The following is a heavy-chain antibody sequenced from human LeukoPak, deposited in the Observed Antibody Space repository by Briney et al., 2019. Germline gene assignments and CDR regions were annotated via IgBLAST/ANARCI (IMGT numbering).Heavy chain of an antibody. D-gene: IGHD3-10*01. V-gene: IGHV4-39*01. CDR3: ARQGGSGSYPFDY. CDR1: GGSISSSSYY. J-gene: IGHJ4*02. CDR2: IYYSGST. Sequence: SETLSLTCTVSGGSISSSSYYWGWIRQPPGKGLEWIGSIYYSGSTYYNPSLKSRVTISVDTSKNQFSLKLSSVTAADTAVYYCARQGGSGSYPFDYWGQGTLVTVSS.